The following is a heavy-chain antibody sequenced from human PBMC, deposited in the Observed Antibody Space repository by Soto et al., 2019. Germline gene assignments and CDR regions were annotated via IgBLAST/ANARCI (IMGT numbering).Heavy chain of an antibody. J-gene: IGHJ5*02. Sequence: SETLSLTCTVSGGSISSSSYYWGWIRQPPGKGLEWIGSIYYSGSTYYNPSLKSRVTISVDTSKNQFSLKLSSVTAADTAVYYCASEGSYSSSWYERAESWFDPWCQGTLVTVSS. CDR1: GGSISSSSYY. V-gene: IGHV4-39*01. CDR2: IYYSGST. D-gene: IGHD6-13*01. CDR3: ASEGSYSSSWYERAESWFDP.